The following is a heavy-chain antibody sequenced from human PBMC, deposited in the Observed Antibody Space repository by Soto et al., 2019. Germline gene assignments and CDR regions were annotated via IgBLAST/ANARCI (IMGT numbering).Heavy chain of an antibody. CDR2: IKTKIEGETT. CDR3: TTGSGEGV. Sequence: QLVESGGGLVRTGGSLRLSCSASGFSISSAWMNWVRQAPGKGLEWVGRIKTKIEGETTHYAAPLNGRITGARDDSKNKLYLQMARLKADDTALYYCTTGSGEGVWGQGTTVTVSS. J-gene: IGHJ6*02. V-gene: IGHV3-15*07. CDR1: GFSISSAW. D-gene: IGHD1-26*01.